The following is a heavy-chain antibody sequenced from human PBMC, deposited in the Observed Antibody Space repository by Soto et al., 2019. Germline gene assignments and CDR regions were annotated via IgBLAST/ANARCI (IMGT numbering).Heavy chain of an antibody. Sequence: PSAPLCLTCGVSGYSISSGYYLGWIRQPPGKGLEWIGSIYHSGSTYYNPSLKSRVTISVDTSKNQFSLKLSSVTAADTAVYYCARFVEGDYFAFDIWGQGTMVTVSS. CDR3: ARFVEGDYFAFDI. CDR1: GYSISSGYY. J-gene: IGHJ3*02. D-gene: IGHD4-17*01. V-gene: IGHV4-38-2*01. CDR2: IYHSGST.